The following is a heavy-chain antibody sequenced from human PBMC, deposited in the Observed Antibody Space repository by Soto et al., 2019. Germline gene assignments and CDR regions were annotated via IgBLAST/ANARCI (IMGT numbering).Heavy chain of an antibody. Sequence: GASVKVSCKASGYTFTSYDINWVRQATGQGLEWMGWMNPNSGNTGYAQKFQGRVTMTRNTSISTAYTELSSLRSEDTAVYYCARGIWVGVLRYFDWSPAGSSYGMDVWGQGTTVTVSS. CDR1: GYTFTSYD. J-gene: IGHJ6*02. D-gene: IGHD3-9*01. V-gene: IGHV1-8*01. CDR3: ARGIWVGVLRYFDWSPAGSSYGMDV. CDR2: MNPNSGNT.